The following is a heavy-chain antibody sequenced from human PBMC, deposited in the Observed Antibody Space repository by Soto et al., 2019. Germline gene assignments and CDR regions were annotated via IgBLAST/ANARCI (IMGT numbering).Heavy chain of an antibody. CDR2: ISYDGSNK. V-gene: IGHV3-30-3*01. D-gene: IGHD6-19*01. CDR3: ARVTSGWYGNYGMDV. J-gene: IGHJ6*02. CDR1: GFTFSSYA. Sequence: QVQLVESGGGVVQPGRSLRLSCAASGFTFSSYAMHWVCQAPGKGLEWVAVISYDGSNKYYADSVKGRFTISRDNSKNTLYLQMNSLRAEDTAVYYCARVTSGWYGNYGMDVWGPGTTVTVSS.